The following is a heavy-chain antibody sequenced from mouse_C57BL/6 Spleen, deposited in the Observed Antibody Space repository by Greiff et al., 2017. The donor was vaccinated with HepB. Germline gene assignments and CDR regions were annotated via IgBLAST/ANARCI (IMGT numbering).Heavy chain of an antibody. CDR1: GYTFTSYW. Sequence: VQLQQSGAELAKPGASVKLSCKASGYTFTSYWMHWVKQRPGQGLEWIGYINPSSGYTKYNQKFKDKATLTAGKSSSTAYMQLSSLTYEDAAVYYCARSGSSYEAFAYWGQGTLVTVSA. V-gene: IGHV1-7*01. CDR3: ARSGSSYEAFAY. J-gene: IGHJ3*01. D-gene: IGHD1-1*01. CDR2: INPSSGYT.